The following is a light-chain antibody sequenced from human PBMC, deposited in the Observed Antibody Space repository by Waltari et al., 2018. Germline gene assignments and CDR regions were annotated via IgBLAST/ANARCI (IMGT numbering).Light chain of an antibody. J-gene: IGLJ3*02. CDR2: EGD. CDR3: CSYATSSPWV. CDR1: SSSIGDSNV. V-gene: IGLV2-23*01. Sequence: QSALTQPASVSGSPGQSITISCTGASSSIGDSNVVTWYQQHPGKAPKLMIYEGDKRPSGVSNRFSDSKSGNMSSLTISGLQAEDEADYYCCSYATSSPWVFGGGTKVTVL.